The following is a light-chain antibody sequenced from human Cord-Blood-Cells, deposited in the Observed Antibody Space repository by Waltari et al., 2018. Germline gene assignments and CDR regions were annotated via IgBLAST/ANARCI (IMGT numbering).Light chain of an antibody. V-gene: IGLV2-11*01. J-gene: IGLJ3*02. CDR3: CSYAGSYTV. CDR2: DDS. CDR1: SSDVGGYNY. Sequence: QSALTQPRSVSGSPGQSVTISCTGTSSDVGGYNYVSWYQQHPGTAPKLMIYDDSKRPLGVPDRFSGSKSGNTASLTISGLQAEDEADYYCCSYAGSYTVFGGGTKLTVL.